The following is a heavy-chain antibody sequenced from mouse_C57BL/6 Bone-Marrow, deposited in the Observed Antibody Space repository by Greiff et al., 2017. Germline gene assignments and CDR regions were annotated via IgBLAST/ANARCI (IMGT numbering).Heavy chain of an antibody. CDR1: GFNIKDDY. V-gene: IGHV14-4*01. CDR2: IDPENGDT. J-gene: IGHJ3*01. Sequence: EVQLQQSGAELVRPGASVKLSCTASGFNIKDDYMHWVKQTPEQGLEWIGWIDPENGDTEYASKFQGKATITVDTASNTANLQLSSLTSEDTAVYYCTRIDYWGQGTLVTVSA. CDR3: TRIDY.